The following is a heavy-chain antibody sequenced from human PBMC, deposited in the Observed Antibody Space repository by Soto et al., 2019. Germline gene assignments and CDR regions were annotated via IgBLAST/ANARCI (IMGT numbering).Heavy chain of an antibody. CDR1: GGSINSGGFY. Sequence: QVQLQESGPRLVKPSQTLSLTCTVSGGSINSGGFYWSWMRQHPGKGLEWIGDVYFTGNTYYNPSLTSRVTISLDTSKNQFSLKLSSITAADTAVYYCARQFRFHRYCSGGSCYSGWFAPWGQGTLVTVSS. CDR3: ARQFRFHRYCSGGSCYSGWFAP. J-gene: IGHJ5*02. V-gene: IGHV4-31*03. D-gene: IGHD2-15*01. CDR2: VYFTGNT.